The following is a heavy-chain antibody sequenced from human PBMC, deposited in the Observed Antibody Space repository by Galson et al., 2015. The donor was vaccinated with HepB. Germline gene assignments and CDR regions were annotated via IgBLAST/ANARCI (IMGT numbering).Heavy chain of an antibody. V-gene: IGHV3-48*01. CDR1: GFTFSSYS. Sequence: SLRLSCAASGFTFSSYSMNWVRQAPGKELEWVSYISSSSSTIYYADSVKGRFTISRDNAKNSLYLQMNSLRAEDTAVYYCARPPGEQWLVPVIWYFDLWGRGTLVTVSS. CDR3: ARPPGEQWLVPVIWYFDL. CDR2: ISSSSSTI. D-gene: IGHD6-19*01. J-gene: IGHJ2*01.